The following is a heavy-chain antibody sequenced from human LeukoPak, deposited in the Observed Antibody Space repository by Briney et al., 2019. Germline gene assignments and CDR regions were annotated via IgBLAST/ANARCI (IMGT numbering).Heavy chain of an antibody. CDR3: AREGYYEAFDI. CDR2: IYTSWST. V-gene: IGHV4-61*02. CDR1: GGSISSVSYY. J-gene: IGHJ3*02. D-gene: IGHD3-10*01. Sequence: SETLSLTCAVSGGSISSVSYYWSWVRQPAGKGLEWIGRIYTSWSTNYNPSLKSRVTLSVDTSKNQYSLKLSSGTAADTAVYYCAREGYYEAFDIWGQGTMVTVSS.